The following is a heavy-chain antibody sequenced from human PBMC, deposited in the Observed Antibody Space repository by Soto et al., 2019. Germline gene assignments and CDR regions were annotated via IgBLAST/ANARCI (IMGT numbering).Heavy chain of an antibody. V-gene: IGHV3-23*01. CDR1: GFTFSSYA. Sequence: GGSLRLSCAASGFTFSSYAMSWVRQAPGKGLEWVSAISGGGGSTYYADSVKGRFTISRDNSKNTLYLQMNSLRAEDTAVYYCVKDRRIAVAHYFDYWGQGTLVTVSS. CDR3: VKDRRIAVAHYFDY. D-gene: IGHD6-19*01. J-gene: IGHJ4*02. CDR2: ISGGGGST.